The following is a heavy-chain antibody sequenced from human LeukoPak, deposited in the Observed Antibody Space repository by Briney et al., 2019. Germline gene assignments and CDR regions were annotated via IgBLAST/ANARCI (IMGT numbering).Heavy chain of an antibody. CDR2: INHSGST. J-gene: IGHJ3*02. V-gene: IGHV4-34*01. CDR1: GGSFSGYY. CDR3: ARRRRITMVRGVNVDAFDI. D-gene: IGHD3-10*01. Sequence: SETLSLTCAVYGGSFSGYYWSWIRQPPGKGLEWIGEINHSGSTNYNPSLKSRVTISVDTSKDQFSLKLGSVTAADTAVYYCARRRRITMVRGVNVDAFDIWGQGTMVTVSS.